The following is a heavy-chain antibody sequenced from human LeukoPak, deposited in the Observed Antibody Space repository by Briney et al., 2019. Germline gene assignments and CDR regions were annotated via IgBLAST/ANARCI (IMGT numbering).Heavy chain of an antibody. CDR1: GGSISSSSYY. J-gene: IGHJ4*02. V-gene: IGHV4-39*07. Sequence: PSETLSLTCTVSGGSISSSSYYWGWIRQPPGKGLEWIGSIYYSGSTNYNPSLKSRVTISVDTSKNQFSLKLSSVTAADTAVYYCARTSIEYYFDYWGQGTLVTVSS. D-gene: IGHD2-21*01. CDR2: IYYSGST. CDR3: ARTSIEYYFDY.